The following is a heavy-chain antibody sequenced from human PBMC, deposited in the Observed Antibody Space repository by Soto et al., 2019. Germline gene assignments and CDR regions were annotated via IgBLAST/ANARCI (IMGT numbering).Heavy chain of an antibody. CDR3: AKDSGSSGLFDY. CDR1: GFTFSNYA. Sequence: EVQLLESGGGLVQPGGSLRLSCAVSGFTFSNYAMSWVRQAPGKVLEWVAVISGSCGSTFYADSVKGRFTISRDHSKKTLHLQMNSLRAENTAVYYCAKDSGSSGLFDYWGQGTLVAVSS. V-gene: IGHV3-23*01. D-gene: IGHD5-12*01. J-gene: IGHJ4*02. CDR2: ISGSCGST.